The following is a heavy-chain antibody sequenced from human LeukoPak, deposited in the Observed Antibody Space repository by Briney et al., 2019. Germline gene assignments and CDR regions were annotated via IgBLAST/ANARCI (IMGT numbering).Heavy chain of an antibody. J-gene: IGHJ4*02. V-gene: IGHV1-2*02. D-gene: IGHD3-22*01. CDR3: ARNTYYYDSSGSYSY. CDR1: GYTFTGYY. Sequence: ASVKVSCKASGYTFTGYYMHWVRQAPGQGLEWMGWINPNSGGTNYAQEFQGRVTMTRDTSISTAYMELSRLRSDDTAVYYCARNTYYYDSSGSYSYWGQGTLVTVSS. CDR2: INPNSGGT.